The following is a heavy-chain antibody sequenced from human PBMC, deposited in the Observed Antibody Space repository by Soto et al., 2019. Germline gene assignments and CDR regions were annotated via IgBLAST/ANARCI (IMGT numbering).Heavy chain of an antibody. D-gene: IGHD3-22*01. J-gene: IGHJ4*02. V-gene: IGHV1-18*01. CDR2: ISAYNGNT. CDR3: ARGRDYYDSSGYNY. CDR1: GYTFTSYG. Sequence: ASVKVSCKASGYTFTSYGISWVRQAPGQGLEWMGWISAYNGNTNYAQKLQGRVTMTTDTSTSTAYMELRSLRSDDTAVYYCARGRDYYDSSGYNYWGQGTLVTVSS.